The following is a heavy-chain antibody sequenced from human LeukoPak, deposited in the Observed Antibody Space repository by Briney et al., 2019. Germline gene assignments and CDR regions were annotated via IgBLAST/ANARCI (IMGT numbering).Heavy chain of an antibody. CDR2: INPGGSHI. V-gene: IGHV5-51*01. CDR1: GYSFTNYW. J-gene: IGHJ5*02. Sequence: PGESLKISCKGSGYSFTNYWIAWVRQMPGKGLEWMGAINPGGSHIRYSPSFQGQVTISTDKSISTAYLQCSSLKASDTAIYYCARKNPTALRNNWFDPWGQGTLVTVSS. D-gene: IGHD5-18*01. CDR3: ARKNPTALRNNWFDP.